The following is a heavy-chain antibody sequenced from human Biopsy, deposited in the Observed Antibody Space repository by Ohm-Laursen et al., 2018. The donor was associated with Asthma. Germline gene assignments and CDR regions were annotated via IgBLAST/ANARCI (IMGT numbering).Heavy chain of an antibody. CDR2: GGSYYDGGLK. Sequence: SLRLSCAASGFTFRSYAMHWVRQAPGKGLEWVAVGGSYYDGGLKYYSDSVNGRFTVSRDDSKNTLYLQMNSLRPDDTAVCYCARDVMEWYLPAFDFWGQGTLVTVSS. D-gene: IGHD3-3*01. J-gene: IGHJ4*02. CDR1: GFTFRSYA. V-gene: IGHV3-30-3*01. CDR3: ARDVMEWYLPAFDF.